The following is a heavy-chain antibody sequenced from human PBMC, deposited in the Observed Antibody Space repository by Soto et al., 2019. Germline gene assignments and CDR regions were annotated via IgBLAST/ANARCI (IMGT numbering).Heavy chain of an antibody. V-gene: IGHV3-23*01. D-gene: IGHD6-6*01. CDR1: GFTFGSYA. J-gene: IGHJ4*02. CDR2: ISGSGGST. Sequence: GSLRLSCAASGFTFGSYAMSWVRQAPGKGLEWVSGISGSGGSTYYADSVKGRFTISRDNSKNTLYLQMNSLRAEDTAVYYCAKARGYSSSSEPIDYWGQGTLVTVSS. CDR3: AKARGYSSSSEPIDY.